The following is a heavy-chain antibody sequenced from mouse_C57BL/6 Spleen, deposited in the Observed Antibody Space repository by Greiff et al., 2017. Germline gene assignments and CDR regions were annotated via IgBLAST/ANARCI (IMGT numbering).Heavy chain of an antibody. J-gene: IGHJ2*01. D-gene: IGHD1-1*01. CDR3: TSYYGSSGGY. CDR1: GYTFTDYE. CDR2: IDPETGGT. V-gene: IGHV1-15*01. Sequence: VQLQQSGAELVRPGASVTLSCKASGYTFTDYEMHWVKQTPVHGLEWIGAIDPETGGTAYNQKFKGKAILTADKSSSTAYMELRSLTSEDSAVYYCTSYYGSSGGYWGQGTTLTVSS.